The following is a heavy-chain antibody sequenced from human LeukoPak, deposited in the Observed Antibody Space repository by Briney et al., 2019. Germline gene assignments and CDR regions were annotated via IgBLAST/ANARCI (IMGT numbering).Heavy chain of an antibody. CDR2: ISDTGDKT. Sequence: PGGSLRLSCSASGFTLRSYAMGWVRQAPGKGLEWVTAISDTGDKTYYADSVKGRFTISRDNSRNTLYLQMSRLRAEDTALFYCAKMTDSTPYSSGTFDSWGQGTLVTLSS. CDR3: AKMTDSTPYSSGTFDS. V-gene: IGHV3-23*01. D-gene: IGHD3-10*01. CDR1: GFTLRSYA. J-gene: IGHJ4*02.